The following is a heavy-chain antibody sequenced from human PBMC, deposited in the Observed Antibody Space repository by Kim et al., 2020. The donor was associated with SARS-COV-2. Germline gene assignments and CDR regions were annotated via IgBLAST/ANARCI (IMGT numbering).Heavy chain of an antibody. CDR3: ARLIGPTTNFDY. CDR1: GYTFIASG. D-gene: IGHD2-8*01. Sequence: ASVKVSCKTSGYTFIASGMHWVRQAPGQGFGGLGWINIGNGDAKYSQKFQDRVTISTDTSAGTAYMELSSLRSEDTAVYYCARLIGPTTNFDYWGQGTLVTVSS. CDR2: INIGNGDA. J-gene: IGHJ4*02. V-gene: IGHV1-3*04.